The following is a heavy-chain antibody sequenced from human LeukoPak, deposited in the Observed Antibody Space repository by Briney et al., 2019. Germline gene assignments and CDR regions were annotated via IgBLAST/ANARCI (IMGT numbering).Heavy chain of an antibody. CDR2: IFYSGST. D-gene: IGHD1-26*01. Sequence: PSETLSSTCTVSGGSISDYCWSWIRQPPGKGLEWIGYIFYSGSTNYNPSLKSRVTISVDTSKNQFSLKLSSVTAADTAVYYCARVEWDLLFLYWGEDTLLTVSS. V-gene: IGHV4-59*01. CDR3: ARVEWDLLFLY. CDR1: GGSISDYC. J-gene: IGHJ1*01.